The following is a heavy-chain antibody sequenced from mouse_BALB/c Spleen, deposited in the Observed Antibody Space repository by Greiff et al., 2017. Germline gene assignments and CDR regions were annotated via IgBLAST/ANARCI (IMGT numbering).Heavy chain of an antibody. V-gene: IGHV5-12-1*01. CDR3: ASHYYGYFDY. Sequence: EVHLVESGGGLVKPGGSLKLSCAASGFAFSSYDMSWVRQTPEKRLEWVAYISSGGGSTYYPDTVKGRFTISRDNAKNTLYLQMSSLKSEDTAMYYCASHYYGYFDYWGQGTTLTVSS. CDR2: ISSGGGST. D-gene: IGHD1-1*01. J-gene: IGHJ2*01. CDR1: GFAFSSYD.